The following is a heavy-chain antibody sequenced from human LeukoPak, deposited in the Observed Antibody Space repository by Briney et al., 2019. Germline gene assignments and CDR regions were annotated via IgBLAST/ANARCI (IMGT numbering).Heavy chain of an antibody. CDR2: IYPGDSDT. J-gene: IGHJ4*02. CDR1: GYSFTSYW. CDR3: ARNIAVAGTGGDY. V-gene: IGHV5-51*01. D-gene: IGHD6-19*01. Sequence: GESLKISCKASGYSFTSYWIGWVRQMPGKGLEWMGIIYPGDSDTRYSPSFQGQVTISADKSISTAYLQWSSLKASDTAMYYCARNIAVAGTGGDYWGQGTLVTVSS.